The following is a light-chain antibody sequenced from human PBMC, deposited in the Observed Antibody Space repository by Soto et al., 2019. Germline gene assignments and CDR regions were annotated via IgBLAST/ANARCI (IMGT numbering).Light chain of an antibody. CDR3: QWRSDWPPRLT. CDR1: ESIGNY. Sequence: EVVLTQSPATLSLSPGERATLSCRASESIGNYLAWYQQKLGQAPKLLIYDASHRAIAIPGRFSGDGSGTDFTLPISSLEPEDFAVYYCQWRSDWPPRLTFGGGTKVEIK. V-gene: IGKV3-11*01. J-gene: IGKJ4*01. CDR2: DAS.